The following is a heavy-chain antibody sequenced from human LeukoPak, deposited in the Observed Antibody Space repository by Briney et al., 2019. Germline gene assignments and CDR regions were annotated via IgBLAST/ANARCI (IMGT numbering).Heavy chain of an antibody. Sequence: SETLSLICAVYGGSFRGYYWSWVRQPPGKGLEWIGEINHSGSTNYNPSLKSRVTISVDTSKNQFSLKLSSVTAADTAVYYCARLGDSSGYYYTYWGQGTLVPVSS. D-gene: IGHD3-22*01. CDR3: ARLGDSSGYYYTY. CDR1: GGSFRGYY. CDR2: INHSGST. V-gene: IGHV4-34*01. J-gene: IGHJ4*02.